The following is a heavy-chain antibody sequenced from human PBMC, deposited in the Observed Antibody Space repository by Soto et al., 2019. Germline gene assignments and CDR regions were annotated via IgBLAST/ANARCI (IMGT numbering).Heavy chain of an antibody. Sequence: SETLSLTCTVSGGSISSSSYYWGWIRQPPGKGLEWIGSIYYSGSTYYNPSLKSRVTISVDTSKNQFSLKLSSVTAADTAVYYCARQGIAAAGLFDYWGQGTLVTVSS. D-gene: IGHD6-13*01. CDR3: ARQGIAAAGLFDY. CDR1: GGSISSSSYY. V-gene: IGHV4-39*01. CDR2: IYYSGST. J-gene: IGHJ4*02.